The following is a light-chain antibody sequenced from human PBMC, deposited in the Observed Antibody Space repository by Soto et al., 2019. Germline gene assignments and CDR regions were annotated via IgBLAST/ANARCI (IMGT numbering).Light chain of an antibody. Sequence: QSVLTQPPSVSGAPGQRVTISCTGSSSNTGAGYDVHWYQQLPGTAPKLLIYENNSRPSGVPDRFSGSKSGTSASLAITGLQAEDEAIYYCQSYDNSLSSRVFGGGTQLTVL. J-gene: IGLJ7*01. CDR2: ENN. CDR3: QSYDNSLSSRV. CDR1: SSNTGAGYD. V-gene: IGLV1-40*01.